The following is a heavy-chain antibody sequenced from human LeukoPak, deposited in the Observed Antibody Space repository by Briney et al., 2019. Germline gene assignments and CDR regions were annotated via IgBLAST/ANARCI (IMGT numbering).Heavy chain of an antibody. CDR1: GGSISSYY. V-gene: IGHV4-59*08. CDR2: IYYSGST. Sequence: PSETLSLTCTVSGGSISSYYWSWIRQPPGKGLEWIGYIYYSGSTNYNPSLKSRVTISVDTSKNQFSLKLSSVTAADTAVYYCATLLRYCSSTSCPPFDYWGQGTLVTVSS. CDR3: ATLLRYCSSTSCPPFDY. D-gene: IGHD2-2*01. J-gene: IGHJ4*02.